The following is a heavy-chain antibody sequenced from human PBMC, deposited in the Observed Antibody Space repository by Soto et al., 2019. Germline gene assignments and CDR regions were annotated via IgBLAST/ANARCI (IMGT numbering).Heavy chain of an antibody. V-gene: IGHV3-30-3*01. CDR1: GFTFSSYA. CDR2: ISYDGSNK. D-gene: IGHD5-12*01. CDR3: ARVDMTKSDIVATTRVGMDV. Sequence: GGSLRLSCAASGFTFSSYAMHWVRQAPGKGLEWVAVISYDGSNKYYADSVKGRFTISRDNSKNTLYLRMNSLRAEDTAVYYCARVDMTKSDIVATTRVGMDVWGQGTTVTVS. J-gene: IGHJ6*02.